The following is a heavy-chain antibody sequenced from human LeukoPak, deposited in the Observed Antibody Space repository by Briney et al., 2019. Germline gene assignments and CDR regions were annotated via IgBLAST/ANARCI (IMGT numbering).Heavy chain of an antibody. CDR2: ISSSGRTI. D-gene: IGHD3-10*01. CDR3: ARGGFRLALDY. CDR1: GFTFSSYE. Sequence: TGGSLRLSCAASGFTFSSYEMNWVRQAPGKGLVWVSYISSSGRTIHYADSVKGRFTISRDNAKNSLYLQMNSLRAEDTAVYYCARGGFRLALDYWGQGARVTVSS. V-gene: IGHV3-48*03. J-gene: IGHJ4*02.